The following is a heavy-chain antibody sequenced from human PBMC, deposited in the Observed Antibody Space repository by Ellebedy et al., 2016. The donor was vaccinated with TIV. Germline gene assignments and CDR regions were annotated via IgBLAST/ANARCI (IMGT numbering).Heavy chain of an antibody. Sequence: GESLKISCAASGFAFSSYAMSWVRQTPEKGLEWVSYISSSTSSISYADSVKGRFTISRDNAKNSLYLQMNSLRAEDTAVYYCARFYGSYCDYWGQGTLVTVSS. CDR1: GFAFSSYA. CDR3: ARFYGSYCDY. CDR2: ISSSTSSI. J-gene: IGHJ4*02. D-gene: IGHD1-26*01. V-gene: IGHV3-48*01.